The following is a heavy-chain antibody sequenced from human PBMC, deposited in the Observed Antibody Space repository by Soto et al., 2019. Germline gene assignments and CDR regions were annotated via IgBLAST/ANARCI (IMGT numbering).Heavy chain of an antibody. CDR3: ARIAVVITTENWFHP. Sequence: ASVKVSCKASGYTFTSYGISWVRQAPGQGLEWMGWISAYNGNTNYAQKLQGRVTMTTDTSTSTAYMELRSLRSDDTAVYYCARIAVVITTENWFHPWGQGTLVTVSS. D-gene: IGHD3-22*01. CDR1: GYTFTSYG. CDR2: ISAYNGNT. V-gene: IGHV1-18*01. J-gene: IGHJ5*02.